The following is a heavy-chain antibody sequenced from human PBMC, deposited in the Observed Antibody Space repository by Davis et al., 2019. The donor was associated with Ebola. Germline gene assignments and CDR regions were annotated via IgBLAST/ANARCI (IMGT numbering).Heavy chain of an antibody. J-gene: IGHJ6*02. CDR1: GFTVSSNY. CDR2: IYSGGST. D-gene: IGHD2-8*01. CDR3: ARDGGYCTNGVCPRDGMDV. V-gene: IGHV3-53*04. Sequence: GESLKISCAASGFTVSSNYMSWVRQAPGKGLEWVSVIYSGGSTYYADSVKGRFTISRHNSKNTLYLQMNSLRAEDTAVYYCARDGGYCTNGVCPRDGMDVWGQGTTVTVSS.